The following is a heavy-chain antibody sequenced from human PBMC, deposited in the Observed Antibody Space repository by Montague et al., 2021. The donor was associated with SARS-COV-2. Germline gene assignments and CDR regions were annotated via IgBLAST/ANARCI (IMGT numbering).Heavy chain of an antibody. V-gene: IGHV3-53*04. Sequence: SLRLSCAASGFTVSSNYMSWVRQAPGKGLEWVSVIYSGGSTYYADSVKDRFTISRHNSKNTLYLQMNSLRAEDTAVYYCARDLTYGSGRSYYYYGMDVWGQGTTVTVSS. CDR1: GFTVSSNY. CDR2: IYSGGST. CDR3: ARDLTYGSGRSYYYYGMDV. D-gene: IGHD3-10*01. J-gene: IGHJ6*02.